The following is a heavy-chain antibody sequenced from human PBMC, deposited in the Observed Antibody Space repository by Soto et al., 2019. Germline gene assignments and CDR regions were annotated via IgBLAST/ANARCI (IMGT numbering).Heavy chain of an antibody. D-gene: IGHD3-9*01. V-gene: IGHV4-34*01. CDR1: VGSFSVYY. CDR2: INHSGST. J-gene: IGHJ6*01. Sequence: SETLSLTCAVYVGSFSVYYWSWIRQPPGNGLDSIPEINHSGSTNYNPSLKSRVTISIDTSKNQFSLKLSSVTAAETAVYYCARGDYDILTGYRSPRYYYYGMDVWGQGTTVTVSS. CDR3: ARGDYDILTGYRSPRYYYYGMDV.